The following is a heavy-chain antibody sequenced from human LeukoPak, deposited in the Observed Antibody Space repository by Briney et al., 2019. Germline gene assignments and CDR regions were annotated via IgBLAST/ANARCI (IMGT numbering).Heavy chain of an antibody. CDR1: GGTFSSYA. V-gene: IGHV1-69*13. D-gene: IGHD4-17*01. CDR2: IIPIFGTA. J-gene: IGHJ4*02. Sequence: ASVKVSCKASGGTFSSYAISWVRQAPGRGLEWMGGIIPIFGTANYAQKFQGRVTITADESTSTAYMELSSLRSEDTAVYYCARAHGDVPLDYWGQGTLATVSS. CDR3: ARAHGDVPLDY.